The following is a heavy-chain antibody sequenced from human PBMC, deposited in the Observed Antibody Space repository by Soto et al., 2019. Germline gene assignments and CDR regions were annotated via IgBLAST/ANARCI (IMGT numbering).Heavy chain of an antibody. J-gene: IGHJ4*02. V-gene: IGHV3-30*18. CDR3: AKDLTTVTTFRDFDY. CDR2: ISYDGSSK. D-gene: IGHD4-17*01. Sequence: QVQLVESGGGVVQPGRSLRLSCAASGFTFSSYGMHWVRQAPGKGLEWVAVISYDGSSKYYADSVKGRFTISRDNSKNTLYLQMNSLRAEDTAVYYCAKDLTTVTTFRDFDYWGQGTLVTVSS. CDR1: GFTFSSYG.